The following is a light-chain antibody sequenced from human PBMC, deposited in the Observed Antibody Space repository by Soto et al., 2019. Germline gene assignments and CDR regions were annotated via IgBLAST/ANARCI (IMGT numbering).Light chain of an antibody. CDR3: QQLNTYPLFT. CDR2: AAS. J-gene: IGKJ3*01. V-gene: IGKV1-9*01. CDR1: QDISRY. Sequence: DIQLTQSPSFLSASVGDRVTITCRASQDISRYLARYQQKAGKAPKLLIYAASTLQKGVPSRFSGSGAGTEFTLTISSLQPDDFATYYYQQLNTYPLFTFGPGTEVDI.